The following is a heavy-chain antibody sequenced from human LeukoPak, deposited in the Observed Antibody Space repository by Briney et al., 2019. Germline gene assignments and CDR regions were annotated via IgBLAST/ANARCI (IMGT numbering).Heavy chain of an antibody. V-gene: IGHV4-34*01. CDR2: INHSGST. CDR1: GGSFSGSY. D-gene: IGHD1-26*01. Sequence: SETLSLTCAVYGGSFSGSYWSWIRQPPGKGLEWIGEINHSGSTNYNPSLKSRVTISVDTSKNQFSLKLTSVTVADTAVYYCARVRGVGATFYNYYYMDVWGKGTTVTVSS. J-gene: IGHJ6*03. CDR3: ARVRGVGATFYNYYYMDV.